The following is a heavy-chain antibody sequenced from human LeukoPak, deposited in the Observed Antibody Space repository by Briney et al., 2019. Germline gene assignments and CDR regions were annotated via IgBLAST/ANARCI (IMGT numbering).Heavy chain of an antibody. CDR2: IYYSGST. Sequence: PSETLSLTCTVSGGSISSYYWSWIRQPPGKGLEWIGYIYYSGSTNYNPSPKSRVTISVYTSKNKFSLKLSSVTAADTAVYYCARSAITMVRGVTFDYWGQGTLVTVSS. V-gene: IGHV4-59*01. CDR3: ARSAITMVRGVTFDY. CDR1: GGSISSYY. J-gene: IGHJ4*02. D-gene: IGHD3-10*01.